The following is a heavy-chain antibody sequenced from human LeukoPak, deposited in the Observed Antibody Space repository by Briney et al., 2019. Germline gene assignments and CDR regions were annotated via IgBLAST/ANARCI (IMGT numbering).Heavy chain of an antibody. V-gene: IGHV4-61*02. J-gene: IGHJ4*02. CDR3: ARDWVY. CDR1: GGSISSGSYY. D-gene: IGHD3-16*01. Sequence: PSQTLSLTCTVSGGSISSGSYYWSWIRQPAGKGLEWIGRIYTSGSTNYNPSLKSRVTISVDTSKNQFSLKLSSVTAADTAVYYCARDWVYWGQGTLVTVSS. CDR2: IYTSGST.